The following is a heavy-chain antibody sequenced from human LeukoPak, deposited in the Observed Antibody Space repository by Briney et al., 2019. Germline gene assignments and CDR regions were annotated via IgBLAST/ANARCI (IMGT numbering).Heavy chain of an antibody. V-gene: IGHV4-34*01. J-gene: IGHJ6*02. CDR1: GGSFSGYY. CDR2: INHSGST. Sequence: SETLSLTCAVYGGSFSGYYWSWIRQPPGKGVEWIGEINHSGSTNYNPSLKSRGTISVDTSKNQFSLKLSSVTAADTAVYYCARGWQYYDFWSGYYTGRPNGMDVWGQGTTVTVSS. D-gene: IGHD3-3*01. CDR3: ARGWQYYDFWSGYYTGRPNGMDV.